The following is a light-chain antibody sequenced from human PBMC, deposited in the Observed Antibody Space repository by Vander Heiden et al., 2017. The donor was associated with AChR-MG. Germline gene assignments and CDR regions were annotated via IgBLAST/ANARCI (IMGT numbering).Light chain of an antibody. CDR3: AAWDDSLNVVV. V-gene: IGLV1-36*01. Sequence: QSVLTQPPSVSEAPRPSVTISCSGSSSNIGNNAVNWYQQLPGKAPKLLIYYDDLLPSGVSDRFSGSKSGTSASLAISGLQSEDEADYYCAAWDDSLNVVVFGGGTKLTVL. J-gene: IGLJ2*01. CDR1: SSNIGNNA. CDR2: YDD.